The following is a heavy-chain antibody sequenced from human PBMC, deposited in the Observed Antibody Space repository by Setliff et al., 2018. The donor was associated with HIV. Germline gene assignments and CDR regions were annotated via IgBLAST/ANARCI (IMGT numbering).Heavy chain of an antibody. D-gene: IGHD6-13*01. V-gene: IGHV3-23*01. CDR1: GFTFGSYA. CDR2: ISGSGSNT. CDR3: AKVGSTSWYYFDY. Sequence: PGGSLRLSCAASGFTFGSYAINWVRQAPGKGLEWVSAISGSGSNTYYADSVKGRFTISRDNPKTPVYLQMNSLRAEDTAVYYCAKVGSTSWYYFDYWGQGALVTVSS. J-gene: IGHJ4*02.